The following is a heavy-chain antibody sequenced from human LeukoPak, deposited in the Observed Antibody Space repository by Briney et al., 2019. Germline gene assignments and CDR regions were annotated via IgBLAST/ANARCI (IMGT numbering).Heavy chain of an antibody. CDR3: ATGDPHTYYYYYGMDV. CDR1: GYTFTSYG. Sequence: ASVKVSCKASGYTFTSYGISWVRQAPGKGLEWMGGFDPEDGETIYAQKFQGRVTMTEDTSTDTAYMELSSLRSEDTAVYYCATGDPHTYYYYYGMDVWGQGTAVTVSS. V-gene: IGHV1-24*01. J-gene: IGHJ6*02. CDR2: FDPEDGET.